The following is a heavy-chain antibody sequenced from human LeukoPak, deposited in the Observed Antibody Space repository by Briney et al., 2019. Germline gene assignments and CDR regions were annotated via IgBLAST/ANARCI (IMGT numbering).Heavy chain of an antibody. CDR3: ATVSSSWYMGRGYYFDY. V-gene: IGHV4-59*12. CDR2: IYYSGST. D-gene: IGHD6-13*01. J-gene: IGHJ4*02. Sequence: SETLSLTCTVSGGSISSYYWSWIRQPPGRGLEWIGSIYYSGSTYYNPSLKSRVTISVDTSKNQFSLKLSSVTAADTAVYYCATVSSSWYMGRGYYFDYWGQGTLVTVSS. CDR1: GGSISSYY.